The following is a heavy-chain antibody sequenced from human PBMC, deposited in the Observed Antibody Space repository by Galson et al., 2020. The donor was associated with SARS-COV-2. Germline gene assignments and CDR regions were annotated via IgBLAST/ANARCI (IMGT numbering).Heavy chain of an antibody. V-gene: IGHV1-69*13. J-gene: IGHJ4*02. D-gene: IGHD5-12*01. CDR2: IIPIFGTA. CDR1: GGTFSSYA. CDR3: ARERGYSGYEATYYFDY. Sequence: SVKVSCKASGGTFSSYAISWVRQAPGQGLEWMGGIIPIFGTANYAQKFQGRVTITADESTSTAYMELSSLRSEDTAVYYCARERGYSGYEATYYFDYWGQGTLVTVSS.